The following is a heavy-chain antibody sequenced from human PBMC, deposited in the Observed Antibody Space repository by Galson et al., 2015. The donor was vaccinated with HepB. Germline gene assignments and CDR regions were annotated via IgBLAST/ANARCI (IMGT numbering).Heavy chain of an antibody. CDR2: IYYSGST. V-gene: IGHV4-39*01. Sequence: ETLSLTCTVSGGSISSSSYYWGWIRQHPGKGLEWIGSIYYSGSTYYNPSLKSRVTISVDTSKNQFSLKLSSVTAADTAVYYCASPMTSPSYYGMDVWGQGTTVTVSS. J-gene: IGHJ6*02. CDR3: ASPMTSPSYYGMDV. CDR1: GGSISSSSYY. D-gene: IGHD2-21*02.